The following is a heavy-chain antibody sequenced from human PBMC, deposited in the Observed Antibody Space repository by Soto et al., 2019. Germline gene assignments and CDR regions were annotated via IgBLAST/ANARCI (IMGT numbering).Heavy chain of an antibody. CDR2: VTADGGT. CDR3: APHVSCSGGSCQYDAFAI. V-gene: IGHV3-23*01. CDR1: GCTVISYA. J-gene: IGHJ3*02. Sequence: GGPLRLSCEGSGCTVISYAMTWIRQAPGKGPEWVSTVTADGGTYYADSVKGRFAMSRDTSENTLYLQMNSLGAEDTAAYYCAPHVSCSGGSCQYDAFAIRGQGTMVTVSS. D-gene: IGHD2-15*01.